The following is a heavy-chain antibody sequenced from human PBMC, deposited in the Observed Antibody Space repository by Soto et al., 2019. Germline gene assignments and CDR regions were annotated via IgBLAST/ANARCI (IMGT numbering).Heavy chain of an antibody. D-gene: IGHD1-26*01. J-gene: IGHJ6*02. CDR3: ARCSPPYSGSYYAYYYYGMDV. CDR1: GFTFSSYG. Sequence: GGSLRLSCAASGFTFSSYGMHWVRQAPGKGLEWVAVIWYDGSNKYYADSVKGRFTISRDNSKNTLYLQMNSLRAEDTAVYYCARCSPPYSGSYYAYYYYGMDVWGQGTTVTVSS. CDR2: IWYDGSNK. V-gene: IGHV3-33*01.